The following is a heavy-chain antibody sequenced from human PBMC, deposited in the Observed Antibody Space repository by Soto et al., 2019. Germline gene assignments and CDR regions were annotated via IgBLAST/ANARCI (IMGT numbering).Heavy chain of an antibody. CDR2: IYYSGST. J-gene: IGHJ6*02. CDR3: ARHLPRYYYGSGSPMDV. V-gene: IGHV4-31*03. D-gene: IGHD3-10*01. CDR1: GGSISSGGYY. Sequence: SETLSLTCTVSGGSISSGGYYWSWIRQHPGKGLEWIGYIYYSGSTYYNPSLKSRVTISVDTSKNQFSLKLSSVTAADTAVYYCARHLPRYYYGSGSPMDVWGQGTTVTVSS.